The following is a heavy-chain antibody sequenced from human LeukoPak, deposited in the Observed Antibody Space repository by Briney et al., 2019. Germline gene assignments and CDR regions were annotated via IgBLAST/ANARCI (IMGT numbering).Heavy chain of an antibody. Sequence: GGSLRLSCAASGFTFSSYGMHWVRQAPGKGLEWVAVTSYDGSNQDYADSEKGRFTISRDKFKNTVYLQMNSLRAEDTAVYYCAKEVLYSYGYFDYWGQGTLVTVSS. J-gene: IGHJ4*02. CDR3: AKEVLYSYGYFDY. V-gene: IGHV3-30*18. CDR1: GFTFSSYG. D-gene: IGHD5-18*01. CDR2: TSYDGSNQ.